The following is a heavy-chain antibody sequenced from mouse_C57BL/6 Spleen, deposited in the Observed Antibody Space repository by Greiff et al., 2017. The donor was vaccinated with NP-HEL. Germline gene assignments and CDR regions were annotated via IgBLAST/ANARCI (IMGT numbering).Heavy chain of an antibody. V-gene: IGHV1-81*01. CDR1: GYTFTSYG. D-gene: IGHD1-1*01. Sequence: QVQLKESGAELARPGASVKLSCKASGYTFTSYGISWVKQRTGQGLEWIGEIYPRSGNTYYNEKFKGKATLTADKSSSTAYMELRSLTSEDSAVYSCALYYGSPYYYAMDYWGQGTSVTVSS. CDR3: ALYYGSPYYYAMDY. CDR2: IYPRSGNT. J-gene: IGHJ4*01.